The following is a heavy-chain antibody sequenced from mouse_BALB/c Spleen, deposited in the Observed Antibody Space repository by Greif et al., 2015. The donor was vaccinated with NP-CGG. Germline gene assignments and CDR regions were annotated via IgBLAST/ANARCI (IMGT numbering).Heavy chain of an antibody. V-gene: IGHV1-84*02. Sequence: VVDSGPELVKPGASVKISCKASGYTFTDYYINWVKQKPGQGLEWIGWIYPGSGNTKYNEKFKGKATLTVDTSSSTVYMQLSSLTSEDTAVYFCARRTGTEARDYWGQGTSVTVSS. CDR2: IYPGSGNT. CDR3: ARRTGTEARDY. J-gene: IGHJ4*01. D-gene: IGHD4-1*01. CDR1: GYTFTDYY.